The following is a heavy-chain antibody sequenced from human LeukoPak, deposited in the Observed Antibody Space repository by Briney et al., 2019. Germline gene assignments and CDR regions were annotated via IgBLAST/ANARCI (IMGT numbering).Heavy chain of an antibody. Sequence: KASETLSLTCTVSGGSVSSSTYYWGWIRQPPGKGLEWIGSISYSGTNYNNPSLKSRVSISIDTSKNQFSVKLTSVSAADTAMYYCASLGTLRYWGQGTLVTVSS. CDR1: GGSVSSSTYY. CDR3: ASLGTLRY. D-gene: IGHD7-27*01. J-gene: IGHJ4*02. CDR2: ISYSGTN. V-gene: IGHV4-39*01.